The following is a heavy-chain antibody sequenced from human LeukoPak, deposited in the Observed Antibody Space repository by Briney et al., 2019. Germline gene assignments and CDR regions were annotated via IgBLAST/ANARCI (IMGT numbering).Heavy chain of an antibody. CDR1: GYTFTGYL. V-gene: IGHV1-2*02. Sequence: GASVKVSCKASGYTFTGYLMHWVRQAPGQGLEWMGWISPNSGVTKYAQKFQGRVTMTRDTSISTAYMEVSRLRSDDTAVYYCVRGLTTVATWLYLWGRGTLVTVSS. J-gene: IGHJ2*01. CDR3: VRGLTTVATWLYL. CDR2: ISPNSGVT. D-gene: IGHD4-17*01.